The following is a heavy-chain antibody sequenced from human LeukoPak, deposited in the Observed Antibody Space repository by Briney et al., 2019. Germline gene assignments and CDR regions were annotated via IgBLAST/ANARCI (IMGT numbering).Heavy chain of an antibody. V-gene: IGHV4-59*01. D-gene: IGHD3-16*01. CDR3: ARAVRDYDYVWGSFHAFDI. J-gene: IGHJ3*02. CDR2: IYYSGST. Sequence: PSETLSLTCTVSGGSISSYYWSWIRQPPGKGLEWIGYIYYSGSTNYNPSLKSRVTISVDTSKNQFSLTLSSVTAAATAVYYCARAVRDYDYVWGSFHAFDIWGQGTMVTVSP. CDR1: GGSISSYY.